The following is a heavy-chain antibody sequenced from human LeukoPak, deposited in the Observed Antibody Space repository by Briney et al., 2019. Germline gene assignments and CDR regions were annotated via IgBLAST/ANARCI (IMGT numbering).Heavy chain of an antibody. CDR3: ATTISGAFDI. CDR1: GFTFSSYA. Sequence: PGGSLRLSCAASGFTFSSYAMHWVRQAPGKGLEYVSGISSNGGRTHYANSVKGRFTISRDNSKNTLYLQMGSLRAGDTAVYYCATTISGAFDIWGQGTMVTVSS. D-gene: IGHD2/OR15-2a*01. J-gene: IGHJ3*02. CDR2: ISSNGGRT. V-gene: IGHV3-64*01.